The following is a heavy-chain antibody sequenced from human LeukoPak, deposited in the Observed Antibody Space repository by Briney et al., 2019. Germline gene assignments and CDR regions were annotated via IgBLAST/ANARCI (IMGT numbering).Heavy chain of an antibody. CDR1: GFTFSTYS. J-gene: IGHJ4*02. V-gene: IGHV3-21*01. Sequence: TGGSLRLSCAASGFTFSTYSMSWVRQAPGKGLEWVSSISSSSSYMYYADSVKGRFTISRDNAKNSLYLQMNSLRAEDTAVYYCAAEAIAATSFDYWGQGTLVTVSS. CDR2: ISSSSSYM. D-gene: IGHD2-15*01. CDR3: AAEAIAATSFDY.